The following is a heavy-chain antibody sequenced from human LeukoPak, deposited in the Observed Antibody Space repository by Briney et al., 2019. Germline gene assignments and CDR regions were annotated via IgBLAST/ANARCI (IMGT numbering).Heavy chain of an antibody. CDR2: ISWNSGSI. J-gene: IGHJ4*02. D-gene: IGHD5-12*01. Sequence: PGGSLRLSCAASGFTFDDYAMHWVRQAPGKGLEWVSGISWNSGSIGYADSVKGRFTISRDNAKNSLYLQMNSLRAEDTALYYCAKSDSPLYSGYDVGVDYWGQGTLVTVSS. V-gene: IGHV3-9*01. CDR1: GFTFDDYA. CDR3: AKSDSPLYSGYDVGVDY.